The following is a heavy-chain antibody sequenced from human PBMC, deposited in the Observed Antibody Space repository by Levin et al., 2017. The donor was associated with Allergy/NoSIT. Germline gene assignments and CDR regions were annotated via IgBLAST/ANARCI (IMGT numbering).Heavy chain of an antibody. J-gene: IGHJ3*02. CDR1: GLTISTYS. D-gene: IGHD2-15*01. V-gene: IGHV3-30*04. Sequence: PGGSLRLSCAASGLTISTYSMHWVRQAPGKGLEWVAGVSYDGKKKDYADSVKGRFTISRDDSKNTLYLQMNSPEIEDTAVYYCARDRDEVVVTGNYYDAFDIWGQGTMVTVSS. CDR2: VSYDGKKK. CDR3: ARDRDEVVVTGNYYDAFDI.